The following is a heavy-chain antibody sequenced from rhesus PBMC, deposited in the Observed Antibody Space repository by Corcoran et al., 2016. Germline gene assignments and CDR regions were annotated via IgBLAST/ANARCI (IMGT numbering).Heavy chain of an antibody. CDR3: ARALYYYSGTYYYYFDY. V-gene: IGHV4S10*01. CDR1: GGSISDSYR. CDR2: IYVTSTTT. D-gene: IGHD3-16*01. J-gene: IGHJ4*01. Sequence: QVQLQESGPGVVKPSETLSLTCAVSGGSISDSYRCSWIRQPPGKGLNWIGYIYVTSTTTNYNPSLKSRVTISKDTSKIQFSLKLTSVTAADTAVYYCARALYYYSGTYYYYFDYWGQGVLVTVSS.